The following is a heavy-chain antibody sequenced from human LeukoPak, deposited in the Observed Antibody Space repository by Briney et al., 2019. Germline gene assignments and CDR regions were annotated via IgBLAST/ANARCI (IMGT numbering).Heavy chain of an antibody. Sequence: SETLSLTCTVSGGSISSSSYYWGWIRQPPGKGLEWIGSIYYSGSTYYNPSLKSRVTISVDTSKNQFSLKLSSVTAADTAVYYCARTADDSGSYYHDYWGQGTLVTVSS. J-gene: IGHJ4*02. V-gene: IGHV4-39*07. D-gene: IGHD1-26*01. CDR2: IYYSGST. CDR3: ARTADDSGSYYHDY. CDR1: GGSISSSSYY.